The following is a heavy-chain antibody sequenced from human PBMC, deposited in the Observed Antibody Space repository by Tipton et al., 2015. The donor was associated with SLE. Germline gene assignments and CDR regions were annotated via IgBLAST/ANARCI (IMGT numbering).Heavy chain of an antibody. CDR3: ARLRIAARRGDYYYGMDV. D-gene: IGHD6-13*01. CDR2: IYHSGST. V-gene: IGHV4-38-2*02. Sequence: TLSLTCTVSGYSISSGYYWGWIRQPPGKGLEWIGSIYHSGSTYYNPSLKSRVTISVDTSKNQFSLKLSSVTAADTAVYYCARLRIAARRGDYYYGMDVWGQGTTVTVSS. CDR1: GYSISSGYY. J-gene: IGHJ6*02.